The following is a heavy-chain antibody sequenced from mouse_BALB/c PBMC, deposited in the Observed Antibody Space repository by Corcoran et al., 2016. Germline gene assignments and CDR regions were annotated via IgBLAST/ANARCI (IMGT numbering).Heavy chain of an antibody. CDR3: ARSKYGLFAY. Sequence: EVQLQQSEAELVEPGASVKLSGTATGFNIKDTYMHWVKQRTEQGLEWIGRIDPANGNTRYDPKFQGKATITADTYSNTAYLQLSSLTSEDTAVYYWARSKYGLFAYWGQGTLVTGSA. J-gene: IGHJ3*01. V-gene: IGHV14-3*02. CDR1: GFNIKDTY. D-gene: IGHD2-10*02. CDR2: IDPANGNT.